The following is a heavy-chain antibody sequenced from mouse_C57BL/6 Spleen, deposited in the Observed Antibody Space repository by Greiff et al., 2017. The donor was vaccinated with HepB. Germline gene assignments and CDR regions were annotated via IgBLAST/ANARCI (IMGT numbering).Heavy chain of an antibody. Sequence: ESGPGLVKPSQSLSLTCSVTGYSITSGYYWNWIRQFPGNKLEWMGYISYDGSNNYNPSLKNRISITRDTSKNQFFLKLNSVTTEDTATYYCARGLATDYWGQGTSVTVSS. V-gene: IGHV3-6*01. J-gene: IGHJ4*01. CDR3: ARGLATDY. D-gene: IGHD6-5*01. CDR2: ISYDGSN. CDR1: GYSITSGYY.